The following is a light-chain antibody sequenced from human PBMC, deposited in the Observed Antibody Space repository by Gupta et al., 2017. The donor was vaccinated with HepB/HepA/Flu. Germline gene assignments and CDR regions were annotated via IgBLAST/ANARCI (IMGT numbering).Light chain of an antibody. J-gene: IGKJ2*01. V-gene: IGKV1-39*01. Sequence: DIQMTQSPSSLSASIGDRVTVTCRASQSINNYLNWYQQKPGKAPKLLIYTASYLQSGGPSRFSGSGSGTDFTLTISSLQPEDFAIDYCQQTYSIPYTFGLGAKLEIK. CDR1: QSINNY. CDR3: QQTYSIPYT. CDR2: TAS.